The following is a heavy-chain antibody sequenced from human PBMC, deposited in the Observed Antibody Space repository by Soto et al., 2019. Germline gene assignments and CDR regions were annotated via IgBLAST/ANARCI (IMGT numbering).Heavy chain of an antibody. CDR3: ERVRSGSGWFHAFDI. D-gene: IGHD6-19*01. Sequence: SQTLSLTCAISGDSVFSSTAAWNWIRQSPSRGLEWLGRTYYRSKWYNDYAVSVKSRITIKPDTSKHQFSLQLNSVTPEYTAVYYCERVRSGSGWFHAFDIWGHGTMVTVSS. CDR1: GDSVFSSTAA. V-gene: IGHV6-1*01. J-gene: IGHJ3*02. CDR2: TYYRSKWYN.